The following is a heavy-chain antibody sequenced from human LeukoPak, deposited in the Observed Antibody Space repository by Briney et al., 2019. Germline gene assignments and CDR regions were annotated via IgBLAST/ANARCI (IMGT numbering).Heavy chain of an antibody. CDR3: AREGSSRLHYGMDV. Sequence: PGGSLRLSCAASGFTFSSYGMHWVRQAPGKGLEWVAVIWYDGSNKYYADSMKGRFTISRDNSKNTLYLQMNSLRVEDTAVYYCAREGSSRLHYGMDVWGQGTTVTVSS. CDR1: GFTFSSYG. V-gene: IGHV3-33*01. J-gene: IGHJ6*02. D-gene: IGHD6-13*01. CDR2: IWYDGSNK.